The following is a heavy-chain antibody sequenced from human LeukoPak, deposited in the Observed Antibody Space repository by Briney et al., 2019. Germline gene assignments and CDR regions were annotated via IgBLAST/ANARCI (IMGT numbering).Heavy chain of an antibody. D-gene: IGHD2-15*01. CDR3: ARGRYCSADICSGGDAFDI. CDR1: GGSLSSYY. Sequence: PSETLSLTCTVSGGSLSSYYWSWIRQPAGKGLEWIGRVYTSGSTNYNPSLKSRVTMSVDTSKNQFSLKLSSVTAADTAVYYCARGRYCSADICSGGDAFDIWGQGTMVSVSS. V-gene: IGHV4-4*07. CDR2: VYTSGST. J-gene: IGHJ3*02.